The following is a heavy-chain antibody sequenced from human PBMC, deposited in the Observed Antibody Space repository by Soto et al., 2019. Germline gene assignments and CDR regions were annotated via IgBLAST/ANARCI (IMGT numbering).Heavy chain of an antibody. Sequence: EVQLVESGGGLVQPGGSLRLSCAASGFTFSSYWMHWVRQAPGKGLVWVSRINSDGSGTSYADSVKGRFTISIDNAKNTRYRQMNSLRAEDTAVYYCVRTSLVVAAATREDYWGQGTLVTVSS. CDR2: INSDGSGT. J-gene: IGHJ4*02. V-gene: IGHV3-74*01. CDR3: VRTSLVVAAATREDY. CDR1: GFTFSSYW. D-gene: IGHD2-15*01.